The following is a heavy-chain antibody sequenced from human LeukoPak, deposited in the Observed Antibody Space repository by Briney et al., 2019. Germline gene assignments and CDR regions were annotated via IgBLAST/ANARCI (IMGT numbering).Heavy chain of an antibody. CDR3: ARDGVVEPPHPKALDH. V-gene: IGHV3-21*01. CDR1: GFTFSSYS. Sequence: GGSLRLSCAASGFTFSSYSMNWVRQAPGKGLEWVSSISSSSSYIYYADSVKGRFTISRDNAKNSLYLQMNSLRAEDTAVYYCARDGVVEPPHPKALDHWGQGTRVTVDS. CDR2: ISSSSSYI. D-gene: IGHD1-14*01. J-gene: IGHJ4*02.